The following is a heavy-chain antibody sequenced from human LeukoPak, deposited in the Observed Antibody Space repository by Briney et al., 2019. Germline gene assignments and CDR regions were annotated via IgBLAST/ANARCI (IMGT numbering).Heavy chain of an antibody. CDR2: ISSSSSYI. CDR1: GFTFSSYS. D-gene: IGHD1-26*01. V-gene: IGHV3-21*01. Sequence: GGSLRLSCAASGFTFSSYSMNWVRQAPGKGLEWVSSISSSSSYIYYADSVKGRFTISRDNAKNSLYLQMNSLRAEDMAVYYCARDFWEGATPLGYWGQGTLVTVSS. CDR3: ARDFWEGATPLGY. J-gene: IGHJ4*02.